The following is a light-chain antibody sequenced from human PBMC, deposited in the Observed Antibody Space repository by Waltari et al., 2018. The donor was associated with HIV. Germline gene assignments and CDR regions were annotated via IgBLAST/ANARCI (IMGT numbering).Light chain of an antibody. V-gene: IGKV1-5*03. Sequence: DIQMTQPPSTLSASVGDRVTITCRASQSISSWLAWYQQKPGRAPKLLIYKASNLEGGVPSRFRGSGSGTEFTLTISSLQPDDSATYFCQQYNSYPYTFGQGTKLEI. CDR2: KAS. CDR3: QQYNSYPYT. CDR1: QSISSW. J-gene: IGKJ2*01.